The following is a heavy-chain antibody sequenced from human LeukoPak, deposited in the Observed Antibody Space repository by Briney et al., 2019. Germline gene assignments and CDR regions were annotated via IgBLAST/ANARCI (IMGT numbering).Heavy chain of an antibody. V-gene: IGHV3-74*01. CDR3: AGDQSIMGPTTVDY. CDR1: GITFSTSW. D-gene: IGHD1-26*01. Sequence: GGSLRLSCAASGITFSTSWMHWVRQAPGKGLVWVSRISSDGSNTIYADSVRGRFTISRDNAKNTLYLQMNSLRAEDTAVYYCAGDQSIMGPTTVDYWGQGTLVTVSS. CDR2: ISSDGSNT. J-gene: IGHJ4*02.